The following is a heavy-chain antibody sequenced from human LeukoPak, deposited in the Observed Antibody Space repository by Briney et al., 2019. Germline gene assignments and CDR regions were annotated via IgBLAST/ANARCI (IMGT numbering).Heavy chain of an antibody. Sequence: GGSLRLSCAASGFTFSSYGMHWVRQAPGKGLEWVAVISYDGSNKYYADSVKGRLTISRDNSKNTLYLQMNSLRAEDTAVYYCAKDAMSTSFDYWGQGTLVTVSS. CDR1: GFTFSSYG. D-gene: IGHD5/OR15-5a*01. CDR3: AKDAMSTSFDY. J-gene: IGHJ4*02. CDR2: ISYDGSNK. V-gene: IGHV3-30*18.